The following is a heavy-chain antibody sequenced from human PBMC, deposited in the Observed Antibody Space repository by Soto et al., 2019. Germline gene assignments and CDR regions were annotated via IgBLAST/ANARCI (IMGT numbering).Heavy chain of an antibody. D-gene: IGHD3-10*01. J-gene: IGHJ6*02. CDR3: ARTMVRAYYYYYGLDV. CDR1: GGSISRSSDY. CDR2: IYYSGST. Sequence: SETLSLTCTVSGGSISRSSDYWGWIRQPPGKGLEWIANIYYSGSTYYNPSLKSRVTISVDTSKNQFSLRLSSVTAADTAIYYCARTMVRAYYYYYGLDVWGQGTTVT. V-gene: IGHV4-39*01.